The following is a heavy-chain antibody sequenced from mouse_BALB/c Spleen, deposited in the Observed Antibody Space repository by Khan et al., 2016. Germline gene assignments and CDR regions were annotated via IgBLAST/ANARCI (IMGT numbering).Heavy chain of an antibody. CDR1: GFAFSSYD. CDR3: ASEGAYYGSSSPFAY. D-gene: IGHD1-1*01. CDR2: ISSGGGNT. V-gene: IGHV5-12-1*01. J-gene: IGHJ3*01. Sequence: EVELVESGGGLVKPGGSLKLSCAASGFAFSSYDMSWVRQTPEKRLEWVAYISSGGGNTYYPDTVKGRFTISRDTAKNTLYLQVSSLKSEDTAMYYCASEGAYYGSSSPFAYWGPGTLVTVSA.